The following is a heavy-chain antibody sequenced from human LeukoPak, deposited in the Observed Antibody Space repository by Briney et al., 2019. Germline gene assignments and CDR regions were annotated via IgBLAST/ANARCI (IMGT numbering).Heavy chain of an antibody. CDR2: ISGSGSTI. Sequence: GGSLRLSCAASGFTLNRYEMNWVRQAPGKGLEWVSYISGSGSTIYYADSVKGRFTISRDNAKNSLYLQMNSLRAEDTAVYYCARGDGGYYYGMDVWGRGTTATVSS. CDR3: ARGDGGYYYGMDV. J-gene: IGHJ6*02. CDR1: GFTLNRYE. V-gene: IGHV3-48*03. D-gene: IGHD5-24*01.